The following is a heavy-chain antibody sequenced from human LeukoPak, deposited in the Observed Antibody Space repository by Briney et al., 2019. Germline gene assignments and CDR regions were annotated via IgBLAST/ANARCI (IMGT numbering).Heavy chain of an antibody. CDR3: ARETYYYDSSGYYLPGDY. D-gene: IGHD3-22*01. CDR1: GYTLTELS. V-gene: IGHV1-46*01. CDR2: INPSGGST. Sequence: ASVKVSCKVSGYTLTELSMHWVRQAPGKGLEWMGIINPSGGSTSYAQKFQGRVTMTRDTSTSTVYMELSSLRSEDTAVYYCARETYYYDSSGYYLPGDYWGQGTLVTVSS. J-gene: IGHJ4*02.